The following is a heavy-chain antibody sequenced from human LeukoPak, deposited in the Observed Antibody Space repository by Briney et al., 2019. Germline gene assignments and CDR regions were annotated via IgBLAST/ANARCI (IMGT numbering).Heavy chain of an antibody. CDR1: GGSFSGYY. Sequence: SETLSLTCAVYGGSFSGYYWSWIRQPPGKGLEWIGEINHSGSTNYNPSLKSRVTISVDTSKNQFSLKLSSVTAADTAVYYCARHEWELLLEGPTNWFDPWGQGTLVTVSS. CDR2: INHSGST. J-gene: IGHJ5*02. V-gene: IGHV4-34*01. CDR3: ARHEWELLLEGPTNWFDP. D-gene: IGHD1-26*01.